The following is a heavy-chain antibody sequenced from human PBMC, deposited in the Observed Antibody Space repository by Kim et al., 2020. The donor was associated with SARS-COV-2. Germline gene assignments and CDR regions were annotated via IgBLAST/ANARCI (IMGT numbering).Heavy chain of an antibody. V-gene: IGHV4-59*01. CDR3: ARVRLGGLGTDV. CDR2: IYYTGSTT. Sequence: SETLSLTCTVSGGSLNGYYWSWIRQPPGKALEWIGYIYYTGSTTIYNPSLKSRVTISIDTSRNQFSLKLTAVTAADTAVFYCARVRLGGLGTDVWGQGILVNVAS. CDR1: GGSLNGYY. J-gene: IGHJ4*02. D-gene: IGHD7-27*01.